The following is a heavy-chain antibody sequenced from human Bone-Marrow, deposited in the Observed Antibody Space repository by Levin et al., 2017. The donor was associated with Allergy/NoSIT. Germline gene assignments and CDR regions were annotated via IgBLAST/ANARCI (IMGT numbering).Heavy chain of an antibody. CDR2: IWYDGSNK. CDR1: GFTFSSYG. CDR3: ARAVYWGGRRGSYYNGPIGGPADY. Sequence: GGSLRLSCAASGFTFSSYGMHWVRQAPGKGLEWVAVIWYDGSNKYYADSVKGRFTISRDNSKNTLYLQMNSLRAEDTAVYYCARAVYWGGRRGSYYNGPIGGPADYWGQGTLVTVSS. V-gene: IGHV3-33*01. J-gene: IGHJ4*02. D-gene: IGHD3-10*01.